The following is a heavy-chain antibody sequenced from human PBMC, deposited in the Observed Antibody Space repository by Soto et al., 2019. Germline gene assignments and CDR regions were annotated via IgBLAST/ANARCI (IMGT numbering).Heavy chain of an antibody. J-gene: IGHJ5*02. CDR3: ARCQPMLFLDT. D-gene: IGHD2-2*01. Sequence: QLVEIGGGLVNPGESLRLSCAASGFTFSNYYMAWVRQAPGKGLEWISYISSRDSYTKYADSVEGRFTVSRDNANGSLYPKMNSLRVEETGIYYCARCQPMLFLDTWGQGTLVTVSS. CDR1: GFTFSNYY. CDR2: ISSRDSYT. V-gene: IGHV3-11*06.